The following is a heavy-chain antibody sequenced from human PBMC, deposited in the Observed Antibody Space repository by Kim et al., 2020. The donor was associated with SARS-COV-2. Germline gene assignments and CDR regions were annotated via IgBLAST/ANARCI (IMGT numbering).Heavy chain of an antibody. CDR1: GFTFDDYA. D-gene: IGHD6-13*01. CDR2: ISGDGGST. J-gene: IGHJ4*02. Sequence: GGSLRLSCAASGFTFDDYAMHWVRQAPGKGLEWVSLISGDGGSTYYADSVKGRFTISRDNSKNSLYLQMNSLRTEDTALYYCAIRAAADLELLDYWGQGTLVTVSS. CDR3: AIRAAADLELLDY. V-gene: IGHV3-43*02.